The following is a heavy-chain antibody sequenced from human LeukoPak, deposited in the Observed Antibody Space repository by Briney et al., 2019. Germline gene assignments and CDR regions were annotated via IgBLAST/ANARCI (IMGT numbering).Heavy chain of an antibody. V-gene: IGHV3-23*01. Sequence: GGSLRLSCAASGFTFSPFAMSWVRQAPGQGLEWVSSFGGAGRGSTYHADSVKGRFTISRDDSKNTLYMQMNSLRVEDTSVYRCAKARGATVNDPVDSWGQGTLVTVSS. CDR1: GFTFSPFA. CDR2: FGGAGRGST. CDR3: AKARGATVNDPVDS. D-gene: IGHD1-26*01. J-gene: IGHJ4*02.